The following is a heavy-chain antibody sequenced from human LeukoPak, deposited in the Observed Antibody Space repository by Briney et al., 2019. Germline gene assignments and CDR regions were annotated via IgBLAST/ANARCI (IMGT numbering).Heavy chain of an antibody. CDR3: ARSLSMVRGVVDY. Sequence: SVKVSCKASGGTFSSYAISWVRQAPGQGLEWMGRIIPILGIANYAQKFQGRVTITADKSTSTAYMELSSLRSEDTAVYYCARSLSMVRGVVDYWGQGTLVTVSS. J-gene: IGHJ4*02. CDR1: GGTFSSYA. CDR2: IIPILGIA. D-gene: IGHD3-10*01. V-gene: IGHV1-69*04.